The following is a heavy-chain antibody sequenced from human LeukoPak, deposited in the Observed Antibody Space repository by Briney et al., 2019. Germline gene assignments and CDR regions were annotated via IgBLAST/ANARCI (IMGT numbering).Heavy chain of an antibody. Sequence: ASVKVSCKASGYTFTNNYMHWVRQAPGQGLEWMGIINPSGDNTWYAQKFQGRVTMARDMATSTDYMEVSSLKSEDTAVYYCARDNSQGDSAWWFDPWGQGTLVTVSS. CDR1: GYTFTNNY. D-gene: IGHD1-26*01. J-gene: IGHJ5*02. CDR2: INPSGDNT. CDR3: ARDNSQGDSAWWFDP. V-gene: IGHV1-46*01.